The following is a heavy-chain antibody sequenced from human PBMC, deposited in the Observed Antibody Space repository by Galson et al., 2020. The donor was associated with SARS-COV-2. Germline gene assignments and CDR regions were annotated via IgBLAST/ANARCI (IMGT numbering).Heavy chain of an antibody. CDR1: GGSISSGGYY. CDR2: TYYRGNT. J-gene: IGHJ6*02. D-gene: IGHD3-10*01. CDR3: ARSLCLRYGSGSYYNPTMSYYYYYGMDV. Sequence: SETLSLTCTVSGGSISSGGYYWSWIRQPPGKGPEWIGYTYYRGNTYYNPPLTRRVTLSVHTPKNQFPLKLSSVTAADTAVYYCARSLCLRYGSGSYYNPTMSYYYYYGMDVWGQGTTVTVSS. V-gene: IGHV4-31*03.